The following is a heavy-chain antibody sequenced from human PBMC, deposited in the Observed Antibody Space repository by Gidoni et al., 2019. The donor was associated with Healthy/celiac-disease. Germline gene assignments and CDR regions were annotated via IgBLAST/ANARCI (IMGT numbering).Heavy chain of an antibody. D-gene: IGHD6-13*01. Sequence: QVQLVESGGGVVQPGRSLRLSCAASGFTFGSYGMHWVRQAPGKGLEWVAVIWYDGSNKYYADSVKGRFTISRDNSKNTLYLQMNSLRAEDTAVYYCARTRIAAAGPYYFDYWGQGTLVTVSS. CDR3: ARTRIAAAGPYYFDY. J-gene: IGHJ4*02. CDR1: GFTFGSYG. CDR2: IWYDGSNK. V-gene: IGHV3-33*01.